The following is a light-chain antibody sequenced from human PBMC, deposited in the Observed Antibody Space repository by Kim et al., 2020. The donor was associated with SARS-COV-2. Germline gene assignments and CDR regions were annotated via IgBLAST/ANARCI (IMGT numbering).Light chain of an antibody. J-gene: IGKJ1*01. Sequence: EIVLTQSPGTLSLSPGERATLSCRASQSVSSNYLAWYQQRPGQAPRLLIYDASSRATGIPDRFSGSGSGTDFTLTISRLEPEDFAVYYCEQYSSSFRTFGQGAKGDIK. CDR3: EQYSSSFRT. CDR1: QSVSSNY. V-gene: IGKV3-20*01. CDR2: DAS.